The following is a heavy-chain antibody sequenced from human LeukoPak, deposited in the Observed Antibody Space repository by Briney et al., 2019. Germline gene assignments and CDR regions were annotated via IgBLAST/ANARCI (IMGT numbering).Heavy chain of an antibody. CDR1: GFTVSSNY. Sequence: GRSLRLSCAASGFTVSSNYMSWGRQAPRKGLEWGSVIYSGGGTYYADSVKGRFTISRDNSKNTLYLQMNSLTAEDTAVYYCARDRGSGYDPSFDYWGQGTLVTVSS. D-gene: IGHD5-12*01. CDR2: IYSGGGT. CDR3: ARDRGSGYDPSFDY. J-gene: IGHJ4*02. V-gene: IGHV3-53*01.